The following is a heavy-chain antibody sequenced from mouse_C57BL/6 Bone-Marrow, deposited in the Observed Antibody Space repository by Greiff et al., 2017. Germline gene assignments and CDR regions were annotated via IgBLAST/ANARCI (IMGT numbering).Heavy chain of an antibody. Sequence: QVQLQQSGAELARPGASVKLSCKASGYTFTSSGISWVKQRTGQGLEWIGEIYPRSGNTYYNEKFKGKATLTADKSSSTAYMELRSLTSEDSAVYFFARRGSPYYFDYGGQGTTLTVSS. J-gene: IGHJ2*01. V-gene: IGHV1-81*01. D-gene: IGHD3-1*01. CDR3: ARRGSPYYFDY. CDR1: GYTFTSSG. CDR2: IYPRSGNT.